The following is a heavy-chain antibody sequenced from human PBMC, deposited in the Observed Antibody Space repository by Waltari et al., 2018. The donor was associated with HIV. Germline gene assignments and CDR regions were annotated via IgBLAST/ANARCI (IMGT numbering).Heavy chain of an antibody. CDR3: AKPWHLFDY. V-gene: IGHV3-23*01. D-gene: IGHD3-3*02. Sequence: EVQLLESGGGLIQPGGSLRLFCAASGFTFSNVAMSWVRQAPGKGLDWVSSISESGGTTYYADSVRGRFTISRDNSKNTLYLQMNSLRVEDTAVYYCAKPWHLFDYWGQGVLVTVSS. J-gene: IGHJ4*02. CDR2: ISESGGTT. CDR1: GFTFSNVA.